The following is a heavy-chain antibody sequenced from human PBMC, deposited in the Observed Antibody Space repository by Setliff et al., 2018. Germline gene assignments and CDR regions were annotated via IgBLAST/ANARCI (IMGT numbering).Heavy chain of an antibody. Sequence: SVKVSCKASGYTFTNYAIHWVRQAPGQRLEWMGWIIPLFETTNYVEKFQGRVTITADKSTSTAYMELSRLTSEDTAVYYCALEYSNSSPTVYYYMDVWGKGTTVTVSS. J-gene: IGHJ6*03. CDR3: ALEYSNSSPTVYYYMDV. CDR1: GYTFTNYA. V-gene: IGHV1-69*06. CDR2: IIPLFETT. D-gene: IGHD6-6*01.